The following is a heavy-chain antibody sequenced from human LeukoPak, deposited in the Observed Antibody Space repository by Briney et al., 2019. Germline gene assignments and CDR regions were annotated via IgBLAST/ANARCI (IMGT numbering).Heavy chain of an antibody. CDR2: IRYDGSNK. D-gene: IGHD3-3*01. J-gene: IGHJ6*03. CDR1: GFTFNTFG. CDR3: AKDSYYDFRGYYMDV. V-gene: IGHV3-30*02. Sequence: GGSLRLSCAASGFTFNTFGMHWVRQAPGRGLEWVAFIRYDGSNKDYVNSVKGRFTISRDDSKNTLYLQMNSLRAEDTAVYYCAKDSYYDFRGYYMDVWGKGTTVTVSS.